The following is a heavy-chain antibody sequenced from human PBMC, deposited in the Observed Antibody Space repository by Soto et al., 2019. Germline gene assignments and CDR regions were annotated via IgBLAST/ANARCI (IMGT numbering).Heavy chain of an antibody. J-gene: IGHJ6*02. V-gene: IGHV4-61*01. D-gene: IGHD6-13*01. CDR2: IYYSGST. CDR3: ARDSRDRAAAYYYYYYGMDV. CDR1: GGSVSSGSYY. Sequence: PSETLSLTCTVSGGSVSSGSYYWSWIRQPPGKGLEWIGYIYYSGSTNYNPSLKSRVTISVDTSKNQFSLKLSSVTAADTAVYYCARDSRDRAAAYYYYYYGMDVWGQGTTVTVSS.